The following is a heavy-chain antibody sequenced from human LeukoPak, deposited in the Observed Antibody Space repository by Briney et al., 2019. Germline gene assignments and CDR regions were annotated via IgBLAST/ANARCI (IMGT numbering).Heavy chain of an antibody. V-gene: IGHV1-8*03. CDR3: ARVGHYYGSGSSYTYYYYYMDV. Sequence: ASAKVSXKASGYTFTSYDINWVRQATGQGLEWMGWMNPNNGNKAYAQKFQGRVTITRNTSISTAYMELSSLRSEDTALYYCARVGHYYGSGSSYTYYYYYMDVWGKGTAVTVSS. D-gene: IGHD3-10*01. J-gene: IGHJ6*03. CDR2: MNPNNGNK. CDR1: GYTFTSYD.